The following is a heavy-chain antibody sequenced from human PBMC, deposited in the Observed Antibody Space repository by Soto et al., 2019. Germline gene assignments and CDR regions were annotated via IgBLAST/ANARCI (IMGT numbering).Heavy chain of an antibody. CDR3: AHRQSEKRNYYFDY. J-gene: IGHJ4*02. Sequence: GPTLVNPTQTLTLTCTFSWFSLSTSGVGVSWIRQPPGKALEWLGIIYWDDEKRYSPSLKSRLTITQDTSKNQVVLTMTNVDPVDTATYYCAHRQSEKRNYYFDYWGQGTLVTVSS. V-gene: IGHV2-5*02. CDR2: IYWDDEK. CDR1: WFSLSTSGVG.